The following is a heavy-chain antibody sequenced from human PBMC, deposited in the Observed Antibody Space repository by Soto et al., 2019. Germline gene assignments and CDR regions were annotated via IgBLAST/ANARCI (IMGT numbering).Heavy chain of an antibody. Sequence: PSETLSLTCTVSGGSISSGGYYWSWIRQHPGKGLEWIGYIYYSGSTYYNPSLKSRVTISVDTSKNQFSLKLSSVTAADTAVYYCAGAFVEYNWFDPWGQGTLVTVSS. J-gene: IGHJ5*02. D-gene: IGHD3-3*02. CDR1: GGSISSGGYY. CDR2: IYYSGST. V-gene: IGHV4-31*03. CDR3: AGAFVEYNWFDP.